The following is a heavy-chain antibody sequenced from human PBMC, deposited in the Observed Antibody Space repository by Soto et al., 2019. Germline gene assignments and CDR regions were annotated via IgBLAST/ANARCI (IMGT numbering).Heavy chain of an antibody. CDR3: ARGWYSFDC. V-gene: IGHV4-38-2*01. J-gene: IGHJ4*02. D-gene: IGHD2-15*01. CDR2: IYYGGTT. CDR1: VEPMTGGYY. Sequence: LSLTCDVSVEPMTGGYYWGWIRQSPGKGLEWIGSIYYGGTTYYNPSLRSRLAISIDTSKNQFSLRLTSVTAADTALYFCARGWYSFDCRGRRTLVTV.